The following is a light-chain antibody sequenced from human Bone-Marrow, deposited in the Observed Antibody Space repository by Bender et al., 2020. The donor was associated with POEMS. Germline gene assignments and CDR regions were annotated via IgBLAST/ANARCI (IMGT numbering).Light chain of an antibody. J-gene: IGLJ1*01. Sequence: QSALTQPRSVSGSPGQSVTISCTGTSSDVGAYNYVSWCQQHPGKAPKVMIYDVSKRPSGVPDRFSGSKSGSTASLTVSGLQAEDEADYYCASYAGGSNYAFGSGTKVTVL. CDR2: DVS. CDR3: ASYAGGSNYA. CDR1: SSDVGAYNY. V-gene: IGLV2-11*01.